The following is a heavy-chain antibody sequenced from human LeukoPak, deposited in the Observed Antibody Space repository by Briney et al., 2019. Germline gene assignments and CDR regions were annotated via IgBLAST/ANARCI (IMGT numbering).Heavy chain of an antibody. Sequence: GASVKVSCKASGYTFTSYGISWVRQAPGQGLEWMGWISAYNGDTKNAQKLQGRVTMTTDISTSTAYMELRSLRSDDTAVYYCARDGSLPGIVGAAKPFDYWGQGTLVTVSS. CDR2: ISAYNGDT. J-gene: IGHJ4*02. V-gene: IGHV1-18*01. CDR1: GYTFTSYG. D-gene: IGHD1-26*01. CDR3: ARDGSLPGIVGAAKPFDY.